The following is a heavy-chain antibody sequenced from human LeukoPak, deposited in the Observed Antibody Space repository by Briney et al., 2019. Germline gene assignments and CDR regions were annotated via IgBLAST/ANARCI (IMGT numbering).Heavy chain of an antibody. D-gene: IGHD2-2*01. CDR2: ISGSGGST. CDR1: GFIFSIYS. CDR3: AKAGCYADHLFDY. V-gene: IGHV3-23*01. J-gene: IGHJ4*02. Sequence: GGSLRLSCTASGFIFSIYSMRWVRQAPGKGLEWVSAISGSGGSTYYADSVKGRFTISRDNSKNSLYLQMNSLKAEDTAVYYCAKAGCYADHLFDYWGQGTLVTVSS.